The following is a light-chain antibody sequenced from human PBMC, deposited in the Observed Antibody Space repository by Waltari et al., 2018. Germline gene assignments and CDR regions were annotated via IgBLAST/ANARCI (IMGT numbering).Light chain of an antibody. CDR3: LQYNSNPVT. V-gene: IGKV1-16*01. CDR1: QGINTN. CDR2: AAS. J-gene: IGKJ4*01. Sequence: DIQMTQSPSSLSASAGDRVTITCRASQGINTNLNWYQQKPGKAPKCLIYAASSLQSGVPSRFSGSGSGTDFTLIISSLQPEDFGNYYCLQYNSNPVTFGGGTKVEIK.